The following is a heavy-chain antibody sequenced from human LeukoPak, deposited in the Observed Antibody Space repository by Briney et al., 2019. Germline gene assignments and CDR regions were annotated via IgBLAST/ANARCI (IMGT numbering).Heavy chain of an antibody. V-gene: IGHV3-7*01. CDR3: AKKGLPDY. CDR1: GFIFSDHW. J-gene: IGHJ4*02. Sequence: GGSLRLSCAASGFIFSDHWMAWVRQAPGKGLEWMANIKQDGSQTYYVDSVKGRFTISRDNAKNSLYLQMNSLRAEDTALYYCAKKGLPDYWGQGTLVTVSS. CDR2: IKQDGSQT.